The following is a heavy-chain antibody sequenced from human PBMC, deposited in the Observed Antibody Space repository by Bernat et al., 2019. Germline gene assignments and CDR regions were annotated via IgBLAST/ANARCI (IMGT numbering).Heavy chain of an antibody. J-gene: IGHJ4*02. D-gene: IGHD1-26*01. V-gene: IGHV3-23*01. CDR2: ISGGGASI. CDR3: AKRRGLFSEFDY. Sequence: EVQLLESGGGLIQPGGSLRLSCAASGFTFTSYALSWVRQAPGKGLEWVSAISGGGASIYYANSVEGRFTSSRDNSKNTLYLQMNSLRAEDTAVYYCAKRRGLFSEFDYWGQGTLSPSPQ. CDR1: GFTFTSYA.